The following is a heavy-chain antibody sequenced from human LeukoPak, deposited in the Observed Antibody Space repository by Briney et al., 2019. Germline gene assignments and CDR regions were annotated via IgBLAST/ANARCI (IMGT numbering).Heavy chain of an antibody. J-gene: IGHJ6*03. Sequence: ASVKVSCKASGYTFTSYDINWVRQATGQGLEWMGWMNPNSGNTGYAQKFQGRVAMTRNTSISTAYMELSSLRSEDTAVYYCARGEAMHYDILTGYRNYYMDVWGKGTTVTVSS. D-gene: IGHD3-9*01. CDR1: GYTFTSYD. CDR2: MNPNSGNT. V-gene: IGHV1-8*01. CDR3: ARGEAMHYDILTGYRNYYMDV.